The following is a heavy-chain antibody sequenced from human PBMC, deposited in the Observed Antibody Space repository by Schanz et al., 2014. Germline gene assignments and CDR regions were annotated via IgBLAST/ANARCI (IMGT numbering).Heavy chain of an antibody. J-gene: IGHJ4*02. CDR2: FT. Sequence: QVQLVQSGAEVKKPGPSVKVSCKASGYSFSAYYIHWMRQAPGQGLEWLGRFTHISQKFQGRVTMTRDTSSTTAYMELNSLRSDDTAVYYCVTELSGGTFDYWGQGALVTVSS. CDR1: GYSFSAYY. CDR3: VTELSGGTFDY. V-gene: IGHV1-2*06. D-gene: IGHD1-7*01.